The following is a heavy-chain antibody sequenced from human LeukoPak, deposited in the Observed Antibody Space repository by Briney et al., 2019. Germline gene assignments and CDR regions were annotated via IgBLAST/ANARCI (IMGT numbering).Heavy chain of an antibody. CDR3: ARGSGYGGNSD. CDR2: FFTRGTT. Sequence: SETLSLTRTVSGDSFSTNSYYWRWIRQPAGKGLEWIGRFFTRGTTNYNPSLKSRVTISVDTSKNQFSLKLSSVTAADTAVYYCARGSGYGGNSDWGQGALVTVSS. CDR1: GDSFSTNSYY. J-gene: IGHJ4*02. D-gene: IGHD4-23*01. V-gene: IGHV4-61*02.